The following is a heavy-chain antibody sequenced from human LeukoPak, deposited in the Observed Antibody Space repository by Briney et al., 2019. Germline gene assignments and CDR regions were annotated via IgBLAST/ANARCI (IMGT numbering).Heavy chain of an antibody. J-gene: IGHJ4*02. CDR1: GGSISSYY. CDR2: IYYSGST. CDR3: ARGNSYGSYYFDY. V-gene: IGHV4-59*01. Sequence: PSETLSLTCTVSGGSISSYYWSWIRQPPGKGLEGIGYIYYSGSTNYNPSLKSRVTISVDTSKNQFSLKLSSVTAADTAVYYCARGNSYGSYYFDYWGQGTLVTVSS. D-gene: IGHD5-18*01.